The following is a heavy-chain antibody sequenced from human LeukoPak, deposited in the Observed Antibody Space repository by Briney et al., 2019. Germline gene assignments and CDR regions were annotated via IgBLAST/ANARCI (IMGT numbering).Heavy chain of an antibody. V-gene: IGHV4-4*02. J-gene: IGHJ4*02. D-gene: IGHD3-10*01. CDR3: ARASPIHSGTGREAIDY. CDR1: GGSISSSNW. Sequence: PSGTLSLTCAVSGGSISSSNWWSWVRQPPGKGLEWVGEIYHSGSTNYNPSLKSRVTISVDKSKNQFSLKLSSVTAADTAVYYCARASPIHSGTGREAIDYWGQGTLVTVSS. CDR2: IYHSGST.